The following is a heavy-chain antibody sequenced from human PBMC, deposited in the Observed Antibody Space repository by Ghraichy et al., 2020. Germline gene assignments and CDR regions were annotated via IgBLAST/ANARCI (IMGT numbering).Heavy chain of an antibody. J-gene: IGHJ5*02. CDR1: GFTFSSYW. V-gene: IGHV3-7*01. CDR2: IKQDGSEK. CDR3: ARMDYDSSGYYPNWFDP. Sequence: GGSLRLSCAASGFTFSSYWMSWVRQAPGKGLEWVANIKQDGSEKYYVDSVKGRFTISRDNAKNSLYLQMNSLRAEDTAVYYCARMDYDSSGYYPNWFDPWGQGTLVTVSS. D-gene: IGHD3-22*01.